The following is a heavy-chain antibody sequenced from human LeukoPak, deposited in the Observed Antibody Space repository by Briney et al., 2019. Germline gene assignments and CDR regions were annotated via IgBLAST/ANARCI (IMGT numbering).Heavy chain of an antibody. CDR3: AREDTATMYYYYYSMDV. V-gene: IGHV1-2*02. CDR1: GYTFTGCY. Sequence: GASVKVSCKASGYTFTGCYIHWVRQAPGQGLEWMGWINPNSGGTNYAQKFQGRVTMTRDTSISTAYMELSRLRSDDTAVYYCAREDTATMYYYYYSMDVWGQGTTVTVSS. D-gene: IGHD5-18*01. CDR2: INPNSGGT. J-gene: IGHJ6*02.